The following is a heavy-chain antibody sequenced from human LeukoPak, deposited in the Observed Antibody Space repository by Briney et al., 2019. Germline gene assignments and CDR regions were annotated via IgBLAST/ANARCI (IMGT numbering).Heavy chain of an antibody. J-gene: IGHJ4*02. CDR1: GYSISSGYY. CDR2: IYHSGST. V-gene: IGHV4-38-2*01. CDR3: ARAFRTGTTSY. D-gene: IGHD1-7*01. Sequence: ETLSLTCAVSGYSISSGYYWGWIRQPPGKGLEWIGSIYHSGSTYYNPSLKSRVTISVDTSKNQFSLKLSSVTAADTAVYYCARAFRTGTTSYWGQGTLVTVSS.